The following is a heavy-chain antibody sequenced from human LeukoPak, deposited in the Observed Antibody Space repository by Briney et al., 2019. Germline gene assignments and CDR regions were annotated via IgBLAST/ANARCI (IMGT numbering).Heavy chain of an antibody. Sequence: PETLSLTCAVYGGSFSGYYWSWIRQPPGKGLEWIGEINHSGSTNYNPSLKSRVTISVDTSKNQFSLKLSSVTAADTAVFYCARVERGYSYGPTRAEYFQHWGQGTLVTVSS. D-gene: IGHD5-18*01. J-gene: IGHJ1*01. CDR2: INHSGST. V-gene: IGHV4-34*01. CDR3: ARVERGYSYGPTRAEYFQH. CDR1: GGSFSGYY.